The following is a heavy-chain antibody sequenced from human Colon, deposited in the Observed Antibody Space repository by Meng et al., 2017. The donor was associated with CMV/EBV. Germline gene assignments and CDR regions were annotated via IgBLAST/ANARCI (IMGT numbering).Heavy chain of an antibody. J-gene: IGHJ4*02. D-gene: IGHD3-16*01. V-gene: IGHV3-73*01. CDR2: IIRRWKDGGT. CDR3: SRQMSTLNTARDY. Sequence: GSDFSCADMPWVREADGKGPERVCRIIRRWKDGGTSYAASVKGRFTISRDDSTNPPYLHMNSLKTEDTAVYFCSRQMSTLNTARDYWGQGTLVTVSS. CDR1: GSDFSCAD.